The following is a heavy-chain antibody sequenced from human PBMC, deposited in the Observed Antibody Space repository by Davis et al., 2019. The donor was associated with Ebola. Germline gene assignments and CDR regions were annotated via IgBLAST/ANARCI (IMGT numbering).Heavy chain of an antibody. Sequence: PGGSLRLSCAGSGFTLSTYAMNWVRQAPGKGLEWVSGISDGGTNTYYADSVRGRFTISRDNSKSTLYLQMNSLRAEDTAVYYCARDRGITIFGVPSREFDPWGQGTLVTVSS. CDR3: ARDRGITIFGVPSREFDP. CDR2: ISDGGTNT. CDR1: GFTLSTYA. D-gene: IGHD3-3*01. J-gene: IGHJ5*02. V-gene: IGHV3-23*01.